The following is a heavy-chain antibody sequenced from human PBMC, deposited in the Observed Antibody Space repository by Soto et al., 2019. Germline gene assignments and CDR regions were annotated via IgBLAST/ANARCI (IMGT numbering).Heavy chain of an antibody. D-gene: IGHD6-19*01. CDR2: ISSTSSYT. Sequence: AGSLRLSCAASGFTFSSYAMNWVRQTQEKGLEWVSSISSTSSYTHYSDSVRGRLTISRDNANNSLFLQMNSLRAEDTATYYCARDLALAGNYWGQGVLVTVSS. V-gene: IGHV3-21*01. J-gene: IGHJ4*02. CDR1: GFTFSSYA. CDR3: ARDLALAGNY.